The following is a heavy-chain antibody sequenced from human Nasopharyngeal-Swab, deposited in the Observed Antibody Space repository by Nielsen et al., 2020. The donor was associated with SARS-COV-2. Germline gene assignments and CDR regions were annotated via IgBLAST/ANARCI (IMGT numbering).Heavy chain of an antibody. J-gene: IGHJ4*02. CDR1: DGSISSSNW. D-gene: IGHD6-13*01. CDR3: ARDAGIAAAGNYPLDY. CDR2: IYHSGST. V-gene: IGHV4-4*02. Sequence: SETLSLTCAVSDGSISSSNWWSWVRQPPGKGLEWIGEIYHSGSTNYNPSLKSRVTISVDKSKNQFSLKLSSVTAADTAVYYCARDAGIAAAGNYPLDYWGQGTLVTVSS.